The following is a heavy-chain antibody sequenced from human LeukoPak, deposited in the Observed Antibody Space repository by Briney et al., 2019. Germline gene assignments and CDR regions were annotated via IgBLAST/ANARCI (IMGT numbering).Heavy chain of an antibody. D-gene: IGHD3-9*01. J-gene: IGHJ4*02. V-gene: IGHV1-2*02. Sequence: ASVKVSCKASGYTFTGYYMHWVRQAPGQGLEWMGWINPNSGGTNYAQKFQGRVTMTRDTSISTAYMELSRLRSDDTAVYYCARNYDILTGYYPDYWGQGTLVTVSS. CDR1: GYTFTGYY. CDR2: INPNSGGT. CDR3: ARNYDILTGYYPDY.